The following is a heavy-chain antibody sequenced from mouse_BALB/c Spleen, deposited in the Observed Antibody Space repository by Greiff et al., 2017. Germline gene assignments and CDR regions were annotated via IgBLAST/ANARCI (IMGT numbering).Heavy chain of an antibody. V-gene: IGHV7-3*02. D-gene: IGHD1-1*01. Sequence: EVNLVESGGGLVQPGGSLRLSCATSGFTFTDYYMSWVRQPPGKALEWLGFIRNKANGYTTEYSVSVKGRFTISRDNSQSILYLQMNTLRAEDSATYYGASDRATVVESYAMDYWGQGTSVTVSS. J-gene: IGHJ4*01. CDR3: ASDRATVVESYAMDY. CDR1: GFTFTDYY. CDR2: IRNKANGYTT.